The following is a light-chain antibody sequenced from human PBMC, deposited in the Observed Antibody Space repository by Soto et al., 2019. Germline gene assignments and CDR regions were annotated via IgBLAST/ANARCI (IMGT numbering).Light chain of an antibody. J-gene: IGKJ1*01. CDR1: QGISSY. V-gene: IGKV1-8*01. CDR3: QQYGSSLWT. CDR2: AAS. Sequence: AIRMTQSPSSLSASTGDRVTITCRASQGISSYLAWYQQKPGKAPKLLIYAASTLQSGVPSRFSGSGSGTDFTLTISRLEPEDFAVYYCQQYGSSLWTFGQGTKVDI.